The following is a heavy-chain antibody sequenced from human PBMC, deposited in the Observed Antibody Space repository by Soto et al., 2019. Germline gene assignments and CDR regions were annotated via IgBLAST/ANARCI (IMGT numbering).Heavy chain of an antibody. CDR1: GFTFISYA. J-gene: IGHJ4*02. Sequence: GGSLRLSCAASGFTFISYAMSWVRQAPGKGLEWVSAISGSGGSTYYADSVKGRFTISRDNSKNTLYLQMNSLRAEDTAVYYCAKTVHGAVAGPEFDYWGQGTLVTVSS. CDR2: ISGSGGST. D-gene: IGHD6-19*01. V-gene: IGHV3-23*01. CDR3: AKTVHGAVAGPEFDY.